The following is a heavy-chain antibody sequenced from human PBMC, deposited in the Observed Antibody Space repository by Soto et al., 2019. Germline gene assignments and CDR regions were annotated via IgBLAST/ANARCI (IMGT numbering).Heavy chain of an antibody. CDR1: GGTFSSYS. CDR2: IIPIFGTA. Sequence: GASVKVSCKASGGTFSSYSISWVRQAPGQGLEWMGGIIPIFGTANYAQKFQGRVTITADESTSTAYMELSSLRPEDTAVYYCARGGAVVVPAASYYYGMDVWGQGTTVTVSS. J-gene: IGHJ6*02. D-gene: IGHD2-2*01. V-gene: IGHV1-69*13. CDR3: ARGGAVVVPAASYYYGMDV.